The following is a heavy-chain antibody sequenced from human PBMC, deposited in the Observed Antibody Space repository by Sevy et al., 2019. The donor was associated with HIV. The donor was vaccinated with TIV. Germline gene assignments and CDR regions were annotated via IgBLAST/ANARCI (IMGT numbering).Heavy chain of an antibody. CDR1: GGSTSAYH. CDR3: ARAPPVRSGDDSLNWFAP. J-gene: IGHJ5*02. CDR2: IHYTGST. Sequence: SETLSLTCTVSGGSTSAYHWSWIRQPPGKGLEWIGYIHYTGSTKYNPSLESRVTISVDTSKNQFSLRLSSVTAADTAVYYCARAPPVRSGDDSLNWFAPWGQGTLVTVSS. V-gene: IGHV4-59*01. D-gene: IGHD5-12*01.